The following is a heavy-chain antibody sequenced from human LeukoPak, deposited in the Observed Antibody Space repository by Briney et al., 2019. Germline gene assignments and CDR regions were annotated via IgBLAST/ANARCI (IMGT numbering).Heavy chain of an antibody. J-gene: IGHJ4*02. CDR3: ARDGGWFENDY. Sequence: GGSLRLSCAASGSTFSSYSMNWVRQAPGKGLEWVSSISSSSYIYYADSVKGRFTISRDNAKNSLYLQMNSLRAEDTAVYYCARDGGWFENDYWGQGTLVTVSS. D-gene: IGHD6-19*01. CDR1: GSTFSSYS. CDR2: ISSSSYI. V-gene: IGHV3-21*01.